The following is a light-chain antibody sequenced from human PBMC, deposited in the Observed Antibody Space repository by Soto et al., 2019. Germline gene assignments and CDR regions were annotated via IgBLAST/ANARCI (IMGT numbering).Light chain of an antibody. CDR1: QTIDIN. J-gene: IGKJ2*01. Sequence: EVVMTQSPATLSVSPGERAALSCRASQTIDINLAWYQQKPGQPPRLLIYGASTRATDIPARFSGSGSGTEFTLTISSLQSEDFAVYYCQQYNKWPLYTFGLGTKLEI. CDR3: QQYNKWPLYT. V-gene: IGKV3D-15*01. CDR2: GAS.